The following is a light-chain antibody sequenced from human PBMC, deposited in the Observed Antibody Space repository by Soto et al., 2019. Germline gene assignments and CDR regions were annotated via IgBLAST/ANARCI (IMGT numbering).Light chain of an antibody. V-gene: IGKV3-15*01. Sequence: EIVMTQSPATLSVSPGERVTLSCRASQGISRNLAWYQQKPGQAPRLLTYAASIRPIGIPARFSGSGSGTELTHTFRCLHAEDFAVYYCQRYNNWPYSFGQGTQLEI. CDR1: QGISRN. CDR2: AAS. CDR3: QRYNNWPYS. J-gene: IGKJ2*03.